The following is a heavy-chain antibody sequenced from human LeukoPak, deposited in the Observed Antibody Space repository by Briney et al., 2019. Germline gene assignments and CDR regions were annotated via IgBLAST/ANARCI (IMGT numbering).Heavy chain of an antibody. Sequence: ASVKVSCKASGYTFTSYYMHWVRQAPGQGLEWMGIINPSGGSTSYAQKFQGRVTVTRDTSTSTVYMELSSLRSEDTAVYYCARGLYYYDSSDYYEDYWGQGTLVTVSS. CDR3: ARGLYYYDSSDYYEDY. V-gene: IGHV1-46*01. D-gene: IGHD3-22*01. CDR2: INPSGGST. J-gene: IGHJ4*02. CDR1: GYTFTSYY.